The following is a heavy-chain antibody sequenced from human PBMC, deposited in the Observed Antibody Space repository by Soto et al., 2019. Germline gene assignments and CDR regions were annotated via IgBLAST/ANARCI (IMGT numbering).Heavy chain of an antibody. CDR3: ARDPIAAAGHFDY. CDR1: GGSISSGDYY. CDR2: IYYIGST. D-gene: IGHD6-13*01. V-gene: IGHV4-30-4*01. Sequence: SETLSLTCTVSGGSISSGDYYWIWIRQPPGKGLEWIGYIYYIGSTYYNPSLKSRVTISVDTSKNQFSLKLRSVTAADTDVYYCARDPIAAAGHFDYWGQGTLVTVSS. J-gene: IGHJ4*02.